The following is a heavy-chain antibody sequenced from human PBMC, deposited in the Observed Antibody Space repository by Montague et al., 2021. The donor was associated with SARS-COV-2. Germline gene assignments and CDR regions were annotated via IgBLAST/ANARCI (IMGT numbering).Heavy chain of an antibody. D-gene: IGHD1-1*01. V-gene: IGHV4-4*07. CDR1: GGSITGFS. CDR3: SRTPTRPLSLDS. Sequence: SETLSLTCAVSGGSITGFSWCWVRQPAGKGLEWIGLVTTSGTTNYSPSLTSRVTMSVDTSKNQFSLNLNPVTAADTDIYYCSRTPTRPLSLDSWGQGTLVTVSS. J-gene: IGHJ4*02. CDR2: VTTSGTT.